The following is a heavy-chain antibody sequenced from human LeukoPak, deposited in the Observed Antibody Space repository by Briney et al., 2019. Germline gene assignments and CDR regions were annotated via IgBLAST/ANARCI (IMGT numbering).Heavy chain of an antibody. D-gene: IGHD6-6*01. CDR2: IRYDGSNK. CDR1: GFTFSSYG. J-gene: IGHJ4*02. V-gene: IGHV3-30*02. Sequence: PGGSLRLSCAASGFTFSSYGMHWVRQAPGKGLEWVAFIRYDGSNKYYADSVKGRFTISRDNSKNTLYLQMNSLRAEDTAVYYCAKWLGAGAARLYFDYWGQGTLVTVSS. CDR3: AKWLGAGAARLYFDY.